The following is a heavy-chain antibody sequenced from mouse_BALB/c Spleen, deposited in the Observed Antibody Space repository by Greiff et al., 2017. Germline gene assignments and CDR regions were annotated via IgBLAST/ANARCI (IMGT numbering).Heavy chain of an antibody. CDR2: IHPNSGNT. V-gene: IGHV1S130*01. J-gene: IGHJ2*01. CDR1: GYTFTSSW. CDR3: ERWGDPLDY. Sequence: QVQLQQSGSVLVRPGASVKLSCKASGYTFTSSWMHWAKQRPGQGLEWIGEIHPNSGNTNYTAKFKGKATLTGDTSSSTAYVELSSLTSEDSAVYYCERWGDPLDYWGQGTTLTVSS.